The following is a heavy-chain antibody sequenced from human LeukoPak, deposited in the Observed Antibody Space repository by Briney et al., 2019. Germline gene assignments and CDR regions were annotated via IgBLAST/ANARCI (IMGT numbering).Heavy chain of an antibody. D-gene: IGHD1-26*01. J-gene: IGHJ3*02. Sequence: GGSLRLSCAASGLTLSDHYVDWVRQAPGKGLEWVGRSGNKASRYTTEYAASVKGRFTISRDESKNSLYLQMNSLKTEDTAVYHCTRGYSGRSVYAFDIWGQGTMVTVSS. CDR3: TRGYSGRSVYAFDI. V-gene: IGHV3-72*01. CDR2: SGNKASRYTT. CDR1: GLTLSDHY.